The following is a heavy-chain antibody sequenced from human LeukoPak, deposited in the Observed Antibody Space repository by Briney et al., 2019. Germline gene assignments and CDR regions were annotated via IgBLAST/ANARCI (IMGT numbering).Heavy chain of an antibody. V-gene: IGHV3-23*01. D-gene: IGHD3-22*01. CDR1: GFTFSSYA. J-gene: IGHJ4*02. CDR3: AKYYYDSSGYYYSNRPIDY. Sequence: GGSLRLSCAASGFTFSSYAMSWVRQAPGKGLEWVSAISGSGGSTYYADSVKGRFTNSRDNSKNTLYLQMNSLRAEDTAVYYCAKYYYDSSGYYYSNRPIDYWGQGTLVTVSS. CDR2: ISGSGGST.